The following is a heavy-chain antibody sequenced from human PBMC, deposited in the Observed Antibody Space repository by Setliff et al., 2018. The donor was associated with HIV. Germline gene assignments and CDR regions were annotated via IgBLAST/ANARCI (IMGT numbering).Heavy chain of an antibody. CDR1: GFNWNNYA. CDR2: ISGSGGST. V-gene: IGHV3-23*01. J-gene: IGHJ4*02. Sequence: GGSLRLSCAVSGFNWNNYAMSWVRQAPGKGLEWVSTISGSGGSTYYTDSVKGRFTISKDNSKNTLYLQMNSLRAEDTAVYYCARGVFDYWGQGALVTVSS. CDR3: ARGVFDY.